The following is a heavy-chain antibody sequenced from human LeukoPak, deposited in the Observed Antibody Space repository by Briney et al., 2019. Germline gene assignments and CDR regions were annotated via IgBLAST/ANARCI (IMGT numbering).Heavy chain of an antibody. Sequence: GASVKVSCKASGYTFTAYYLQWVRQAPGQGLEWIGWINPITGGTNYAQKFQGRVTMTRDTSISTAYMELRSLRSDDTAVYYCVKDRYFGDPWGQGTLVTVSS. J-gene: IGHJ4*02. CDR2: INPITGGT. CDR3: VKDRYFGDP. V-gene: IGHV1-2*02. D-gene: IGHD3-16*02. CDR1: GYTFTAYY.